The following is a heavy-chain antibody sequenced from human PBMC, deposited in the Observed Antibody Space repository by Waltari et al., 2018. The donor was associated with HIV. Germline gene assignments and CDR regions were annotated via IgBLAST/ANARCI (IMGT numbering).Heavy chain of an antibody. CDR3: AKAGSGWYFSDY. CDR2: ISYLGSNK. J-gene: IGHJ4*02. CDR1: GFAFSDYG. V-gene: IGHV3-30*18. Sequence: QVQLVESGGGVVQPGLSLRLSCAASGFAFSDYGFNWVRQAPGRGLEWVAVISYLGSNKYYADAVRGRFTISRDNSKSTVYLQMNSLRAEDTAVYYCAKAGSGWYFSDYWGPGTLVTVSS. D-gene: IGHD6-19*01.